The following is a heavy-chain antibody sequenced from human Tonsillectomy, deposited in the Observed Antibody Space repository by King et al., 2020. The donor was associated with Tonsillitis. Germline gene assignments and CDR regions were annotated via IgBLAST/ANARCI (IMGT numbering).Heavy chain of an antibody. D-gene: IGHD4/OR15-4a*01. V-gene: IGHV3-30*18. Sequence: VQLVESGGGVVRPGRSLRLSCAASGFTFRSYGMHWVRQAPGKGLEWVAVISYDGSYKYYADSVKGRFTISRDNSKNTLYLQMNSLRAEDTAVYYCAKDSPYGAYYYGIDVWGQGTTVTVSS. CDR1: GFTFRSYG. CDR3: AKDSPYGAYYYGIDV. J-gene: IGHJ6*02. CDR2: ISYDGSYK.